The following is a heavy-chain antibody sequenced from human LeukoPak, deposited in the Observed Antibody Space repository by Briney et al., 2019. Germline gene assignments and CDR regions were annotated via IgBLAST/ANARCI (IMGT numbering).Heavy chain of an antibody. D-gene: IGHD1-1*01. CDR1: GLTFSNHG. CDR2: ITGDGTTT. V-gene: IGHV3-23*01. Sequence: PGGSLRLSCEAPGLTFSNHGMSWVRQAPGKGLQWVSAITGDGTTTYYADSVKGRFTISRDNSKNMLYLQMSSLRAEDTAVYYCAKMNGYFEYWGQGALVPVSS. CDR3: AKMNGYFEY. J-gene: IGHJ4*02.